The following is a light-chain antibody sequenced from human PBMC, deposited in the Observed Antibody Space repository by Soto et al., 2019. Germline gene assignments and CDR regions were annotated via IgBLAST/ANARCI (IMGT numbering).Light chain of an antibody. CDR3: CSYAGSSTFVV. J-gene: IGLJ2*01. Sequence: LNQPASVTGSPGQSITIFCTGTSSDVGSYNLVSWYQQHPGKAPKLMIYEVSKRPSGVSNRFSGSKSGNTASLTISGLQAEDEADYYCCSYAGSSTFVVFGGGTKVTVL. CDR1: SSDVGSYNL. V-gene: IGLV2-23*02. CDR2: EVS.